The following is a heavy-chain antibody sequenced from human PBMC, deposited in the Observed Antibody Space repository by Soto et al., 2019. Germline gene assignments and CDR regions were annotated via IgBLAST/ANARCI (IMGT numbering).Heavy chain of an antibody. CDR1: GFPFSSYA. Sequence: PGGSLRLSCAASGFPFSSYAMSWVRPAPGKGLERVSAISGSGGSTYYADSVKGRFTISRDNSKNTLYLQMNSLRAEDTAVYYCAKDDGDILTGYYPYYDSSGLDYWGQGTLVTVSS. D-gene: IGHD3-9*01. CDR2: ISGSGGST. CDR3: AKDDGDILTGYYPYYDSSGLDY. V-gene: IGHV3-23*01. J-gene: IGHJ4*02.